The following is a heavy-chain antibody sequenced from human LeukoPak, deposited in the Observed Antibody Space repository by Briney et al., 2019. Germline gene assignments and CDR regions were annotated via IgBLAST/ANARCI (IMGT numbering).Heavy chain of an antibody. CDR2: ISAYNGNT. CDR3: ARVKRFLEWLHYYYYYMDV. Sequence: GASVKVSCKASGYTFTSYGISWVRQAPGQGLEWMGWISAYNGNTNYAQKLQGRVIMTTDTSTSTAYMELRSLRSDDTAVYYCARVKRFLEWLHYYYYYMDVWGKGTTVTVSS. J-gene: IGHJ6*03. CDR1: GYTFTSYG. V-gene: IGHV1-18*01. D-gene: IGHD3-3*01.